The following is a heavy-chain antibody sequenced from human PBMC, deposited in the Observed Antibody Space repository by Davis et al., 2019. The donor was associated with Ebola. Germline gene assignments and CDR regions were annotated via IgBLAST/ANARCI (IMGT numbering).Heavy chain of an antibody. CDR3: ARRAGGSYCTGGNCYLDY. CDR1: GFTFSSYW. Sequence: GESLKISCAASGFTFSSYWMHWVRQAPGKGLVWVSRINSDGSSTSYADSVKGRFTISRDNAKNTLYLQMNSLRAEDTAVYYCARRAGGSYCTGGNCYLDYWGQGTLVTVSS. D-gene: IGHD2-8*02. V-gene: IGHV3-74*01. J-gene: IGHJ4*02. CDR2: INSDGSST.